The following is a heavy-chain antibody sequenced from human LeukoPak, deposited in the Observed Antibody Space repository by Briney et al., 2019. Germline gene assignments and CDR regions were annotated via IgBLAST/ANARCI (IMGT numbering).Heavy chain of an antibody. CDR1: GFTFSSYG. J-gene: IGHJ4*02. Sequence: GGSLRLSCAASGFTFSSYGMHWVRQAPGKGLEWVAFIRYDGSNKYYADSVKGRFTISRDNSKNTLYLQMNSLRAEGTAVYYCAKDADFWSGYYTGGIDYWGQGTLVTVSS. D-gene: IGHD3-3*01. V-gene: IGHV3-30*02. CDR3: AKDADFWSGYYTGGIDY. CDR2: IRYDGSNK.